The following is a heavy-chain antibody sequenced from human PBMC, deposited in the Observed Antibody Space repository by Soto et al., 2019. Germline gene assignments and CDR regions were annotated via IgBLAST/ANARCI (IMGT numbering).Heavy chain of an antibody. CDR2: ISHVGNS. J-gene: IGHJ3*02. CDR3: ARLRYFDWPHAFDI. D-gene: IGHD3-9*01. V-gene: IGHV4-4*02. CDR1: GDSISSRNW. Sequence: SETLSLTCAVSGDSISSRNWWNWVRQPPGKGLEWIGQISHVGNSNYNPSLQSRLTISVDKSKNQFSLKLSSVTAADTAVYYCARLRYFDWPHAFDIWGQGTMVTVSS.